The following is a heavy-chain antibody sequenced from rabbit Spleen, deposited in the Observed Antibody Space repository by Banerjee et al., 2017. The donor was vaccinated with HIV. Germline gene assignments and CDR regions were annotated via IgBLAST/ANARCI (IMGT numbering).Heavy chain of an antibody. CDR2: IWIGSSGST. J-gene: IGHJ4*01. Sequence: QEHLKESGGGLVQPGGSLTLTCTASGFSFSSSDYMCWVRQAPGKGLEWIGCIWIGSSGSTYYASWVNGRFTISKTSSTVDLKMTSLTAADTATYFCARGVYDDYDTYSFALWGPGTLVTFS. V-gene: IGHV1S45*01. CDR3: ARGVYDDYDTYSFAL. D-gene: IGHD2-1*01. CDR1: GFSFSSSDY.